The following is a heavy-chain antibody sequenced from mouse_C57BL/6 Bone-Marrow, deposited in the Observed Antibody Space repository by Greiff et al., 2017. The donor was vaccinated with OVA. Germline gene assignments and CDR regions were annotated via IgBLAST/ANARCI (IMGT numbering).Heavy chain of an antibody. CDR3: TRSPGRNWYFDV. V-gene: IGHV6-6*01. D-gene: IGHD3-3*01. CDR1: GFTFSDAW. Sequence: EVQRVESGGGLVQPGGSMKLSCAASGFTFSDAWMDWVRQSPEKGLEWVAEIRNKANNHATYYAESVKGRFTISRDDSKSSVYLQMNSLRAEDTGIYYCTRSPGRNWYFDVWGTGTTVTVSS. J-gene: IGHJ1*03. CDR2: IRNKANNHAT.